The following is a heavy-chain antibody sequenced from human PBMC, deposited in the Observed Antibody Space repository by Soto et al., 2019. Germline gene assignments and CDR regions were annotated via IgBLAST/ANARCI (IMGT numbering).Heavy chain of an antibody. D-gene: IGHD4-17*01. CDR2: IYYSGST. CDR3: ARRRTVTTGYYFDY. J-gene: IGHJ4*02. V-gene: IGHV4-39*01. Sequence: ISQPPGKGLEWIGSIYYSGSTYYNPSLKSRVTISVDTSKNQFSLKLSSVTAADTAVFYCARRRTVTTGYYFDYWVQGTPVTGTS.